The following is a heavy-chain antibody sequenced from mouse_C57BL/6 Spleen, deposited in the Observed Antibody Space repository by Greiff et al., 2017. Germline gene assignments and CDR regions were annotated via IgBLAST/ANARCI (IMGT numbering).Heavy chain of an antibody. CDR3: ARLGSSGPLAWFAY. CDR1: GYTFTSYW. CDR2: IYPGSGST. D-gene: IGHD3-2*02. Sequence: QVQLKQPGAELVKPGASVKMSCKASGYTFTSYWITWVKQRPGQGLEWIGDIYPGSGSTNYNEKFKSKATLTVDTSSSTAYMQLSSLTSEDSAVYYCARLGSSGPLAWFAYWGQGTLVTVSA. J-gene: IGHJ3*01. V-gene: IGHV1-55*01.